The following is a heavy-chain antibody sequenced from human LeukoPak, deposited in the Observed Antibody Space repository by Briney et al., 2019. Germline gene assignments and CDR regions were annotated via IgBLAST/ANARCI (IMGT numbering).Heavy chain of an antibody. CDR3: ARGRYYYDSSGYYYVDDDY. Sequence: ASVWVCCKAAGGTFSSYAISWVRQAPGQGLEWMGRIIPIFGIANYAQKFQGRVTITADKSTSTAYMELSSLRSEDTAVYYCARGRYYYDSSGYYYVDDDYWGQGTLVTVSS. CDR1: GGTFSSYA. D-gene: IGHD3-22*01. V-gene: IGHV1-69*04. CDR2: IIPIFGIA. J-gene: IGHJ4*02.